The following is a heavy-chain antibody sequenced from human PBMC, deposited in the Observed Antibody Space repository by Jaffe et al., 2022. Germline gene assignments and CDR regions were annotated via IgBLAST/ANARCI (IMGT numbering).Heavy chain of an antibody. CDR1: GFTFSSYE. V-gene: IGHV3-48*03. CDR2: ISSSGSTI. D-gene: IGHD3-22*01. Sequence: EVQLVESGGGLVQPGGSLRLSCAASGFTFSSYEMNWVRQAPGKGLEWVSYISSSGSTIYYADSVKGRFTISRDNAKNSLYLQMNSLRAEDTAVYYCARDKSWTYYYDSSGYPRLPGGTDAFDIWGQGTMVTVSS. CDR3: ARDKSWTYYYDSSGYPRLPGGTDAFDI. J-gene: IGHJ3*02.